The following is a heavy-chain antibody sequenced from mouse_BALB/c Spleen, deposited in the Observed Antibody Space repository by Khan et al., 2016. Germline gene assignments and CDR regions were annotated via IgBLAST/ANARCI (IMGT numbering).Heavy chain of an antibody. Sequence: LVKTGTSVKISCKASGYSFTGYYMHWVKQSHGKSLEWIGYISCYNGATRYNQKFKGKATFNVETSFRKAYMKFNSLNSEDSAVYYCAISSISTYYYAMYYLTQGTSFTISS. CDR3: AISSISTYYYAMYY. V-gene: IGHV1S34*01. CDR2: ISCYNGAT. J-gene: IGHJ4*01. CDR1: GYSFTGYY. D-gene: IGHD2-3*01.